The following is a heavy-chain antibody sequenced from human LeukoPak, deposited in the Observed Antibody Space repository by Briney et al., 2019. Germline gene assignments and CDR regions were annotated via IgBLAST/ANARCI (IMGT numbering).Heavy chain of an antibody. J-gene: IGHJ4*02. D-gene: IGHD6-19*01. Sequence: GGSLRLSCAASGFTFSSYWMHWVRQAPGKGLEWVAFIRYDGSNKYYADSVKGRFTISRDNSKNTLYLQMNSLRAEDTAVYYCAKGARVAVAGGFDYWGQGTLVTVSS. V-gene: IGHV3-30*02. CDR3: AKGARVAVAGGFDY. CDR1: GFTFSSYW. CDR2: IRYDGSNK.